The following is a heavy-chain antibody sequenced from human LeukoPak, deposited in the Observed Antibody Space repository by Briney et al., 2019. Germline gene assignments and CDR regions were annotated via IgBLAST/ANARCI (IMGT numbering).Heavy chain of an antibody. J-gene: IGHJ4*02. Sequence: GGSLRLSCAASGFTVSSNYMSWVRQAPGKGLEWVSVIYSGGSTYYADSVKSRFTISRDNSKNTLYLQMNSLRAEDTAVYYCARVALRWLQFTEFDYWGQGTLVTVSS. D-gene: IGHD5-24*01. CDR2: IYSGGST. CDR3: ARVALRWLQFTEFDY. V-gene: IGHV3-53*01. CDR1: GFTVSSNY.